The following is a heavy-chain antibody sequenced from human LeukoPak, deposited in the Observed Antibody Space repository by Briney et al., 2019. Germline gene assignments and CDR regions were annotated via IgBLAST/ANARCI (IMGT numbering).Heavy chain of an antibody. D-gene: IGHD6-6*01. V-gene: IGHV4-59*01. Sequence: SETLSLTCTVSGGSISSYYWSWIRQPPGKGLEWIGYIYYSGSTNYNPSLKSRVTISVDTSKNQFSLKLSSVTAADTAVYYCARSYSSSSGPGFDYWGQGTLVTVSS. CDR2: IYYSGST. CDR1: GGSISSYY. J-gene: IGHJ4*02. CDR3: ARSYSSSSGPGFDY.